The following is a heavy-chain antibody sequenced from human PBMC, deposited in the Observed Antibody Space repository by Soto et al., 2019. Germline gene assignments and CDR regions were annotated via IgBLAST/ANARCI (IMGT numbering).Heavy chain of an antibody. CDR1: GFTFGSYW. V-gene: IGHV3-7*01. J-gene: IGHJ6*02. Sequence: GGSLRLSCEASGFTFGSYWMSWVRQAPGKGLEWVANIKLDGSEKYYVDSVKGRFTISRDNAKNSLSLQMNSLRAEDTAVYFCARDLGSYNSPHYPFNYYYYGMDVWGQGTTVTVSS. D-gene: IGHD3-10*01. CDR2: IKLDGSEK. CDR3: ARDLGSYNSPHYPFNYYYYGMDV.